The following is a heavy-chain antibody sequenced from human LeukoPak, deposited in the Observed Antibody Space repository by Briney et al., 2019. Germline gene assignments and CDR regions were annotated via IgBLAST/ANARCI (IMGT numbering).Heavy chain of an antibody. CDR1: GYTFTGYY. CDR3: ARGGSSGRYTLDY. CDR2: INPNSVGT. Sequence: ASVKVSCKASGYTFTGYYMHWVRQAPGQGLEWMGLINPNSVGTNYAQKFQGRVTMTRDTSISTAYMELSSLTPDDTAVYYCARGGSSGRYTLDYWGQGTLVTVSS. J-gene: IGHJ4*02. D-gene: IGHD6-19*01. V-gene: IGHV1-2*06.